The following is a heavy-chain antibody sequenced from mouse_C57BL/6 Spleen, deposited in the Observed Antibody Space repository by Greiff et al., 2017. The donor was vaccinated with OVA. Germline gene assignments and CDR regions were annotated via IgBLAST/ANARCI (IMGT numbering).Heavy chain of an antibody. CDR3: AGDGNWDDFDY. CDR1: GFTFSSYA. V-gene: IGHV5-4*01. J-gene: IGHJ2*01. CDR2: ISDGGSYT. D-gene: IGHD4-1*01. Sequence: DVKLVESGGGLVKPGGSLKLSCAASGFTFSSYAMSWVRQTPEKRLEWVATISDGGSYTYYPANVKGRFTISRDNAKNNLYLQMSRLKSEDTAMDYCAGDGNWDDFDYWGQGTTLTVSS.